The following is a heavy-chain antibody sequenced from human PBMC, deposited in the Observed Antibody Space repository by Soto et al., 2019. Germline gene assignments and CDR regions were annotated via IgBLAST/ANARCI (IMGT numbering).Heavy chain of an antibody. CDR2: FDPEDGEA. CDR1: GYTLTELS. V-gene: IGHV1-24*01. D-gene: IGHD3-16*01. J-gene: IGHJ6*02. Sequence: GGSVQVSCKVSGYTLTELSMHWVRQAPGKGLEWMGGFDPEDGEAIYAQKFQGRVTMTEDTSTDTAYMELSSLRSEDTAVYYCATVYMGADTYGMDVWGQGTTVTVSS. CDR3: ATVYMGADTYGMDV.